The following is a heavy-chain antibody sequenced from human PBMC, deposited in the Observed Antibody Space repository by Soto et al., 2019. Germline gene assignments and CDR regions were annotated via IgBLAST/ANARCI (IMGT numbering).Heavy chain of an antibody. V-gene: IGHV1-69*12. D-gene: IGHD5-18*01. CDR3: ARGSSYSYGRSYWYFDL. CDR2: IIPIFGTA. Sequence: QVQLVQSGAEVKKPGSSVKVSCKASGGTFSSYAISWVRQAPGQGLEWMGGIIPIFGTANYAQKFQGRVTITADESTSTAYVELSSLRSEDTAVYYCARGSSYSYGRSYWYFDLWGRGTLVTVSS. CDR1: GGTFSSYA. J-gene: IGHJ2*01.